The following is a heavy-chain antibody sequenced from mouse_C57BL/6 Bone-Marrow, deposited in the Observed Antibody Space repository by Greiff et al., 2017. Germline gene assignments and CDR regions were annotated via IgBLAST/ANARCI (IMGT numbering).Heavy chain of an antibody. CDR2: ISYDGSN. CDR1: GYSITSGYY. V-gene: IGHV3-6*01. D-gene: IGHD2-1*01. J-gene: IGHJ3*01. CDR3: ARAPYGNYPFAY. Sequence: ESGPGLVKPSQSLSLTCSVTGYSITSGYYWNWIRQFPGNKLEWMGYISYDGSNNYNPSLKNRISITRDTSKNQFFLKLNSVTTEDTATYYCARAPYGNYPFAYWGQGTLVTVSA.